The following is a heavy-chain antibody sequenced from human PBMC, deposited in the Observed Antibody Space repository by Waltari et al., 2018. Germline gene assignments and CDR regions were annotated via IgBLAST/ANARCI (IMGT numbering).Heavy chain of an antibody. CDR2: IRHIGSVK. CDR3: AKDLGIGGGTTEFDH. V-gene: IGHV3-7*01. CDR1: GFIFSNYW. Sequence: EVQLVESGGGLVQPGGSLRLSCAASGFIFSNYWMGWVRQAPGRGLEWVADIRHIGSVKYDVESVKGRFTISRDNAENTLYLQMNSLRAEDTAVYYCAKDLGIGGGTTEFDHWGQGTLVTVSS. J-gene: IGHJ4*02. D-gene: IGHD1-1*01.